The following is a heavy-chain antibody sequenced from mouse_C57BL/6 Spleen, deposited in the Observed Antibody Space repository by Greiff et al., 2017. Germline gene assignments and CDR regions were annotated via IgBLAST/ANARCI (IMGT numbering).Heavy chain of an antibody. CDR1: GYTFTDYE. CDR2: IDPETGGT. Sequence: QVQLKESGAELVRPGASVTLSCKASGYTFTDYEMHWVKQTPVHGLEWIGAIDPETGGTAYNQKFKGKAILTADKSSSTAYMELRSLTSEDSAVYYCTRAELLLDYWGQGTTLTVSS. CDR3: TRAELLLDY. V-gene: IGHV1-15*01. J-gene: IGHJ2*01. D-gene: IGHD2-12*01.